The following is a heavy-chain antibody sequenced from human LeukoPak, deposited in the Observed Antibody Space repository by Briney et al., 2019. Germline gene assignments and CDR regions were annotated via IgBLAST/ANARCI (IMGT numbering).Heavy chain of an antibody. CDR2: IGYDGVNK. CDR3: ARDFLRGAPDYFDH. J-gene: IGHJ4*02. CDR1: GFTFSSYP. Sequence: PGGSLRLFYAASGFTFSSYPMHWVRQAPGKGLEGGAVIGYDGVNKFYTDSVEGRFTISRDDSKNTLYLQMDSLRAEDTALYYCARDFLRGAPDYFDHWGQGTLVTVSS. V-gene: IGHV3-30*04. D-gene: IGHD3-10*01.